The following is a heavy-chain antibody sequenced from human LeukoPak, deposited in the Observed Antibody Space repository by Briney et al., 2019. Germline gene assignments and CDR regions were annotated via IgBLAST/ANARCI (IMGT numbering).Heavy chain of an antibody. J-gene: IGHJ4*02. Sequence: GASVKVSCKASGYTFTGYYMDWVRQAPGQGLEWMGWINPNSGGTNYAQKFQGRVTMTRDTSISTAYMELSSLRSDDTAVYYCARPLYGAASVALNPNSLDYWGQGTLVTVSS. CDR1: GYTFTGYY. V-gene: IGHV1-2*02. D-gene: IGHD4/OR15-4a*01. CDR2: INPNSGGT. CDR3: ARPLYGAASVALNPNSLDY.